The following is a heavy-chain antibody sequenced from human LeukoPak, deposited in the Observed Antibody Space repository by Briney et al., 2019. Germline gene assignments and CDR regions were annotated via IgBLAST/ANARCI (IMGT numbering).Heavy chain of an antibody. V-gene: IGHV3-23*01. D-gene: IGHD4/OR15-4a*01. CDR3: AKAKGKGAQFYYYYYGMDV. CDR2: ISGSGGST. CDR1: GFTFSSYA. J-gene: IGHJ6*02. Sequence: GGSLRLSCAASGFTFSSYAMSWVRQAPRKGLEWVSAISGSGGSTYYADSVKGRLTISRDNSKNTLYLQMNSLRAEDTAVYYCAKAKGKGAQFYYYYYGMDVWGQGTTVTVSS.